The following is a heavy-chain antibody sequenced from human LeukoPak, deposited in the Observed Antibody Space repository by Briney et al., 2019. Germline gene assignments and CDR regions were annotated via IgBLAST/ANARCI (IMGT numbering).Heavy chain of an antibody. V-gene: IGHV1-18*01. CDR3: AREAASGWYFIY. J-gene: IGHJ4*02. CDR1: GYTFTSCG. CDR2: ISAYNGNT. Sequence: ASVKVSCKASGYTFTSCGISWVRQAPGQGLEWMGWISAYNGNTNYAQKLQGRVTMTTDTSTSTAYMELRSLRSDDTAVYYCAREAASGWYFIYWGQGTLVTVSS. D-gene: IGHD6-19*01.